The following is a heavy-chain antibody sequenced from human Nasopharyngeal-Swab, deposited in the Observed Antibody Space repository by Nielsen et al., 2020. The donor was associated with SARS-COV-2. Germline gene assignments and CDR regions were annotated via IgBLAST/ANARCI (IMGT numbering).Heavy chain of an antibody. V-gene: IGHV1-69*13. CDR2: IIPIFGTA. D-gene: IGHD2-8*02. J-gene: IGHJ4*02. CDR1: GGTFSSYA. CDR3: ARDQAGGGVLGY. Sequence: AVKVSCKASGGTFSSYAISWVRQAPGQGLEWMGGIIPIFGTANYAQKFQGRVTITADESTSTAYMELSSLRSEDTAVYYCARDQAGGGVLGYWGQGTLVTVSS.